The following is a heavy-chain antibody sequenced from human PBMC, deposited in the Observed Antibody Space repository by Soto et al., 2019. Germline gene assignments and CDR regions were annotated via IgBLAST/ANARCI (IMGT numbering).Heavy chain of an antibody. D-gene: IGHD3-16*01. V-gene: IGHV4-30-4*01. CDR2: IFSSGTT. CDR1: GGSISSGTTY. CDR3: ARVPSPFDYYYAMDV. J-gene: IGHJ6*02. Sequence: PXETLTLTCKVAGGSISSGTTYWSWIRQPQGKGLEWIGYIFSSGTTYYNPSLKSRLTMSLDTSENQFSLKLNSLTDADTAVYYCARVPSPFDYYYAMDVWGQGTTVTVSS.